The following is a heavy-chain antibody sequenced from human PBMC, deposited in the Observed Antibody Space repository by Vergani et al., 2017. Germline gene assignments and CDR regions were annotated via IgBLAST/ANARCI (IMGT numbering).Heavy chain of an antibody. Sequence: QVTLKESGPVLVKPTETLTLTCTVSGFSLSNARMGVSWIRQPPVKALEWLAHIFSNDEKSYSTSLKSRLTISKDTSKSQVVLTMTNMDPVDTATYYCARTIYGSGSYFPFDYWGQGTLVTVSS. CDR2: IFSNDEK. J-gene: IGHJ4*02. D-gene: IGHD3-10*01. CDR3: ARTIYGSGSYFPFDY. CDR1: GFSLSNARMG. V-gene: IGHV2-26*01.